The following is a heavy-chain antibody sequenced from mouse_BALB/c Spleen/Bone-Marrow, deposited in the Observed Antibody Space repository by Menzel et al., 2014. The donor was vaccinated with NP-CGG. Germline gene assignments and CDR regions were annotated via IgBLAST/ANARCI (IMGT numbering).Heavy chain of an antibody. J-gene: IGHJ4*01. D-gene: IGHD1-1*01. V-gene: IGHV1S81*02. Sequence: VQLVESGAELVKPGASVKLSCKASGYIFTNYWMHWVKQRPGQGLSWTGEINPTNGRSNYNEKFKSKATLTVDKSSSTAYMQLSSLTSEDSAVYYCARRGDYYGAMDYWGQGTSVTVSS. CDR3: ARRGDYYGAMDY. CDR2: INPTNGRS. CDR1: GYIFTNYW.